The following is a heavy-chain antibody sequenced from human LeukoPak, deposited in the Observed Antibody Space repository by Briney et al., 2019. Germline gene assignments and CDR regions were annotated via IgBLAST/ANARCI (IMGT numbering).Heavy chain of an antibody. V-gene: IGHV3-23*01. D-gene: IGHD3-22*01. CDR3: AKRQYDNGGYFDY. Sequence: GGSLTLSCTASGLTFSNFAMSWVRQAPGVGLEWVSVISGSCGSTYNADSVKGRFTISRDNAENTLYLQMNNLRAEDTAVYYCAKRQYDNGGYFDYWGQGTLVTVSS. CDR1: GLTFSNFA. CDR2: ISGSCGST. J-gene: IGHJ4*02.